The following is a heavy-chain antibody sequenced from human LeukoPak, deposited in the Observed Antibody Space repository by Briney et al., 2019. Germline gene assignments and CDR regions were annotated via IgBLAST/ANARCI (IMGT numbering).Heavy chain of an antibody. V-gene: IGHV3-23*01. CDR3: AKHRFESGGYHSTD. J-gene: IGHJ4*02. Sequence: GGSLRLSCAASGFTFSSYAMSWVRQAPGKGLEWVSTINGGGVNTHYADSVGGRFTISRDNSKNTLFLQMNSLRDEDTAVYYCAKHRFESGGYHSTDWGQGTLVTVSS. CDR1: GFTFSSYA. D-gene: IGHD3-22*01. CDR2: INGGGVNT.